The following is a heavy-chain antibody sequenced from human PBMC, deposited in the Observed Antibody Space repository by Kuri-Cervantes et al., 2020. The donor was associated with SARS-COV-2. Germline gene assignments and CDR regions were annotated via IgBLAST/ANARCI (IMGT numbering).Heavy chain of an antibody. CDR2: IYYSGST. CDR1: GGSISSSSYY. J-gene: IGHJ2*01. V-gene: IGHV4-39*07. Sequence: SETLSLTCTVSGGSISSSSYYWGWIRQPPGKGLEWIGSIYYSGSTYYNPSLKSRVTMSVDTSKNQFSLKLSSVTAADTAVYYCARPYGDDLNWYFDLWGRGTLVTVSS. D-gene: IGHD4-17*01. CDR3: ARPYGDDLNWYFDL.